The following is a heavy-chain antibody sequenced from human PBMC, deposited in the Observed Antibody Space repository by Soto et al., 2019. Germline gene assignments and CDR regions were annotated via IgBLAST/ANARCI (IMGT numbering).Heavy chain of an antibody. Sequence: ASVKVACKASGYTFTSYGVSWVRQAPGQGLEWMGWISAYNGNKNYAQKLQGRVTMTTDTSTSTAYMELRSLRSDDTAVYYCARRNYDFWSGYYEGWFHPWG. D-gene: IGHD3-3*01. J-gene: IGHJ5*02. CDR1: GYTFTSYG. CDR2: ISAYNGNK. V-gene: IGHV1-18*04. CDR3: ARRNYDFWSGYYEGWFHP.